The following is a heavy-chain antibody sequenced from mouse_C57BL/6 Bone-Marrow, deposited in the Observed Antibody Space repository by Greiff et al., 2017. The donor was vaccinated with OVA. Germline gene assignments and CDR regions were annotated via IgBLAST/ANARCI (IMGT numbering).Heavy chain of an antibody. D-gene: IGHD3-2*02. CDR3: ASERTAQGLAY. CDR2: IYPRSGNT. V-gene: IGHV1-81*01. CDR1: GYTFTSYG. Sequence: QVQLQQSGAELARPGASVKLSCKASGYTFTSYGISWVKQRTGQGLEWIGEIYPRSGNTYYNEKFKGKATLTADKSSSTAYMELRSLTSEDYAVYFCASERTAQGLAYWGQGTLVTVSA. J-gene: IGHJ3*01.